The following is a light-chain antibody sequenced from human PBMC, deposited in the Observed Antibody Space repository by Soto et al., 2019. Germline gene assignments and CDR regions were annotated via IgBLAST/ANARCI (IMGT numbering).Light chain of an antibody. CDR1: SSDVGSYNL. J-gene: IGLJ2*01. V-gene: IGLV2-23*01. CDR3: CSYAGSTVL. Sequence: QSALTQPASVSGSPGQSITISCTGTSSDVGSYNLVSWYQQHPGKAPKLIYEGSKRPSGVSNRFSGSKSGNTASLTISGLQAEDEADYYCCSYAGSTVLFGGGTQLTVL. CDR2: EGS.